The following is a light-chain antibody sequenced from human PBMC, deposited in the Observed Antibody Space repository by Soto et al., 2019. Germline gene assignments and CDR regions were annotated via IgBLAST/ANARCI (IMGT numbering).Light chain of an antibody. V-gene: IGLV2-14*03. J-gene: IGLJ2*01. CDR1: SSDIGGYRY. Sequence: QSALTQPASVSGSPGQSVTISCTGTSSDIGGYRYVSWYQQRPGKAPKLMIHDVTNRPSGVSDRFSGSKSGNTASLTISGLLAEDEADYYCTSYTSDRSVIFGGGTKLTVL. CDR2: DVT. CDR3: TSYTSDRSVI.